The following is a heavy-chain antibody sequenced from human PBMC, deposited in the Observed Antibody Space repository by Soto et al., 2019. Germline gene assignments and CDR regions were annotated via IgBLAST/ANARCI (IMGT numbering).Heavy chain of an antibody. J-gene: IGHJ6*02. CDR2: ISGSGGST. Sequence: VQLMESGGDLVQPGGSLRLSCVASGFAYSSYAMSWVRQAPGKGLEWVSAISGSGGSTYYADSVKGRFTISRDNSKNTLYLQINSLRAEDTAIYYCAKDLTPKYYGMDVWGQGTTVTVSS. CDR1: GFAYSSYA. D-gene: IGHD3-10*01. CDR3: AKDLTPKYYGMDV. V-gene: IGHV3-23*01.